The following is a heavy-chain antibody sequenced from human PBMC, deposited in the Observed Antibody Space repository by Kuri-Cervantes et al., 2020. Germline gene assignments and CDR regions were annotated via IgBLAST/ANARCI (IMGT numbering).Heavy chain of an antibody. CDR2: MYHSGST. Sequence: SQTLSLTCGVSGGSISSGGYSWSWIRQPPGKGLEWIGYMYHSGSTYYNPSLKSRVTVSVDRSKNQFSLKLSSVTAADTAVYYCARLIRGAVSRLDYFDYWGQGSLVTVSS. CDR3: ARLIRGAVSRLDYFDY. V-gene: IGHV4-30-2*01. CDR1: GGSISSGGYS. D-gene: IGHD6-19*01. J-gene: IGHJ4*02.